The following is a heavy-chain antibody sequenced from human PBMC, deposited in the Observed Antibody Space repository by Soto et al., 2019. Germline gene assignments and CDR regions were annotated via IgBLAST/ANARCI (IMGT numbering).Heavy chain of an antibody. CDR3: ARDGNGVDF. J-gene: IGHJ6*02. Sequence: EVQLVESGGGLVQPGGSLRLSCAASGFTFGDYCMTWVRQAPEKGLEWVANIKQDGTELYYVDSVWGLFTISRDNAKDSLYLQMNSLRAADTAVYYCARDGNGVDFWGRGTTVTVCS. V-gene: IGHV3-7*05. CDR2: IKQDGTEL. CDR1: GFTFGDYC. D-gene: IGHD1-26*01.